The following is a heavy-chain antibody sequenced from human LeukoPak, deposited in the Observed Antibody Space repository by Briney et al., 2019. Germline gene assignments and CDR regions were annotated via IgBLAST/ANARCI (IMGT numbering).Heavy chain of an antibody. V-gene: IGHV3-48*01. D-gene: IGHD3-3*01. CDR3: AGDYDFWSGRTYFDY. J-gene: IGHJ4*02. CDR1: GFTFSSYS. CDR2: ISSSSSTI. Sequence: GGSLRLSCAASGFTFSSYSMNWVRQAPGKGLEWVSYISSSSSTIYYADSVKGRLTISRDNAKNSLYLQMNSLRAEDTAVYYCAGDYDFWSGRTYFDYWGQGTLVTVSS.